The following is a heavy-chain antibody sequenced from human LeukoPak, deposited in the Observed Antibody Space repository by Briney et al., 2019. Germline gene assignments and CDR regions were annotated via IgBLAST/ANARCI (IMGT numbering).Heavy chain of an antibody. CDR3: ARDALRGGPYYVY. D-gene: IGHD4-23*01. J-gene: IGHJ4*02. Sequence: ASETLPLTCTVSGGSISSYYWSWIRQPPGKGLEWIGYIYYSGSTNYNPSLKSRVTISVDTSKNQFSLKLSSVTAADTAVYYCARDALRGGPYYVYWGQGTLVTVSS. CDR2: IYYSGST. V-gene: IGHV4-59*01. CDR1: GGSISSYY.